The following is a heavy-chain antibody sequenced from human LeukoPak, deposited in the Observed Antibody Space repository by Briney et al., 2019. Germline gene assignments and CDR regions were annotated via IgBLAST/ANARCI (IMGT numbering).Heavy chain of an antibody. CDR2: ISSSGSTI. CDR1: GFTFIDYY. D-gene: IGHD2-2*01. Sequence: PGGSLRLSCAASGFTFIDYYMSWIRQAPGKGLEWVSYISSSGSTIYYADSVKGRFTISMDNAKNSLYLQMNSLRAEDTAVYYWAREGIDTHPAYQAYWGQGTLVTVSS. CDR3: AREGIDTHPAYQAY. J-gene: IGHJ4*02. V-gene: IGHV3-11*01.